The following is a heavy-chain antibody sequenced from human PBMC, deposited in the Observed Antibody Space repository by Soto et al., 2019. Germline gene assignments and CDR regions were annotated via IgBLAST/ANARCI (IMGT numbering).Heavy chain of an antibody. D-gene: IGHD4-17*01. V-gene: IGHV3-7*01. CDR1: GFTFGTYW. CDR3: ARDIPFTTSVTTAFYYYMDV. Sequence: GGSLRLSCAASGFTFGTYWMTWVRQAPGKGLEWVANMKQDGSEKYYVDSVKGRFTISRDNAKNSLYLQMNSLRAEDTAVYYCARDIPFTTSVTTAFYYYMDVWGKGTTVTVSS. J-gene: IGHJ6*03. CDR2: MKQDGSEK.